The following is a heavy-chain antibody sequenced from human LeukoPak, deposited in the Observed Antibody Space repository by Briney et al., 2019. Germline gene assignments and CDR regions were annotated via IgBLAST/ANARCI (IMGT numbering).Heavy chain of an antibody. V-gene: IGHV3-23*01. CDR2: ISGSGGST. CDR1: GFTFSSYA. J-gene: IGHJ1*01. D-gene: IGHD3-22*01. Sequence: PGGSLRLSCAASGFTFSSYAMSWVRQAPGKGLEWVSAISGSGGSTYYADSVKGRFTISRDNSKNTLYLQMNSLRAEDTAVYYCAKDLTYYDSSGYYPAEYFQHRGQGTLVTVSS. CDR3: AKDLTYYDSSGYYPAEYFQH.